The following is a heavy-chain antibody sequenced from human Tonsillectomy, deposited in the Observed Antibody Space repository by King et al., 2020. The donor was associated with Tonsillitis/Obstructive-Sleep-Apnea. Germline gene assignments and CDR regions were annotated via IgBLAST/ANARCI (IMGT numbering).Heavy chain of an antibody. D-gene: IGHD4-23*01. CDR3: AVSTVGSPPSDYYYGMDV. CDR1: GYSFTSYW. V-gene: IGHV5-10-1*03. Sequence: VQLVESGAEVKKPGESLRLSCKGSGYSFTSYWISWVRQMPGKGLEWMSRIDPSDSYTNYSQSFQGHVTISADNSISTPYLQWSSLKASDTAMYYCAVSTVGSPPSDYYYGMDVWGQGTPVTVSS. J-gene: IGHJ6*02. CDR2: IDPSDSYT.